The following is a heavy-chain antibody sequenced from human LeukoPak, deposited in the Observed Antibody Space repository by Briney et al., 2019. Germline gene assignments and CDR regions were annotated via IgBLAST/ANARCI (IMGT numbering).Heavy chain of an antibody. V-gene: IGHV3-23*01. D-gene: IGHD2-2*01. CDR3: ARTKILGYCSSTSCYEGGMDV. CDR2: ISGSGSSP. J-gene: IGHJ6*02. Sequence: GGSLRLSCAASGFAFSSYAMSWVRQATGKGLEWVSAISGSGSSPYYADSVKGRFTISRDNAKNSLYLQMNSLRAEDTAVYYCARTKILGYCSSTSCYEGGMDVWGQGTTVTVSS. CDR1: GFAFSSYA.